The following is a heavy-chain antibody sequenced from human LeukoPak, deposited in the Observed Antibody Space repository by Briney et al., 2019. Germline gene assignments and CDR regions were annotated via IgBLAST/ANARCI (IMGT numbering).Heavy chain of an antibody. J-gene: IGHJ3*02. D-gene: IGHD2-21*01. CDR2: TYSGGDT. V-gene: IGHV3-53*01. Sequence: GGSLRLSCAASGFTVSSNYMSWVRQAPGKGLEWVSVTYSGGDTYYADSVKGRFTISRDNSKNTLYLQMNSLRAEDTAVYYCARGPDCGGDCFDAFDIWGQGTMVTVSS. CDR1: GFTVSSNY. CDR3: ARGPDCGGDCFDAFDI.